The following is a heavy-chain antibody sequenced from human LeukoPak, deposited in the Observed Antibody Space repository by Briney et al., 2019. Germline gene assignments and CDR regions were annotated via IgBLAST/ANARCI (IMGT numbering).Heavy chain of an antibody. CDR3: ARGGYSGTEKPNDY. CDR2: INPNNGDT. Sequence: ASVKVSCKPSGYTLSGYYLHWVRQAPGQGLEWMGWINPNNGDTYSAQKFQGRVIMTRDTSITTAYMELRRLRSDDTAVYYCARGGYSGTEKPNDYWGPGTLVTVSS. CDR1: GYTLSGYY. D-gene: IGHD5-12*01. V-gene: IGHV1-2*02. J-gene: IGHJ4*02.